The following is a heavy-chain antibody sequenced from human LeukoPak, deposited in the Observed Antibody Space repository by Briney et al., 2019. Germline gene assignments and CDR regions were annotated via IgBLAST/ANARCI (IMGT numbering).Heavy chain of an antibody. J-gene: IGHJ4*02. CDR3: ANGLVYCSGGRCY. Sequence: GGSLRLSCAASGFTFSSYGMHWVRQAPGKGLEWVAFIRYDGSNKYYADSVKGRFTISRDNSKNTLYLQMNSLRAEDTAVYYCANGLVYCSGGRCYWGQGTMVTVSS. V-gene: IGHV3-30*02. CDR1: GFTFSSYG. CDR2: IRYDGSNK. D-gene: IGHD2-15*01.